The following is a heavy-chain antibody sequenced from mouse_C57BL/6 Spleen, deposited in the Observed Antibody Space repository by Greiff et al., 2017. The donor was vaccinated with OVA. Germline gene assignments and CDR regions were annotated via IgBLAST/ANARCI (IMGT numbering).Heavy chain of an antibody. CDR1: GYAFSSYW. CDR2: IYPGDGDT. D-gene: IGHD2-1*01. CDR3: ASVYYGNYVPFDY. Sequence: QVQLQQSGAELVKPGASVKISCKASGYAFSSYWMNWVKQRPGKGLEWIGQIYPGDGDTNYNGKFKGKATLTADKSSSTAYMQLSSLTSEDSAVYFCASVYYGNYVPFDYWGQGTTLTVSS. V-gene: IGHV1-80*01. J-gene: IGHJ2*01.